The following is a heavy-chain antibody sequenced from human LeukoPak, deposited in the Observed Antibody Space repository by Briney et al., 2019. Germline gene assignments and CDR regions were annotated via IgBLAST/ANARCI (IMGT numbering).Heavy chain of an antibody. J-gene: IGHJ4*02. Sequence: SETLSLTCTVSGGSISSSSYYWGWIRQPPGKGLEWIGSIYYSGSTYYNPSLKSRVTISVDTSKNQFSLKLSSVTAADTAVYYCARRGNYYGRPFDYWGQGTLVTVSS. CDR1: GGSISSSSYY. D-gene: IGHD3-10*01. V-gene: IGHV4-39*01. CDR3: ARRGNYYGRPFDY. CDR2: IYYSGST.